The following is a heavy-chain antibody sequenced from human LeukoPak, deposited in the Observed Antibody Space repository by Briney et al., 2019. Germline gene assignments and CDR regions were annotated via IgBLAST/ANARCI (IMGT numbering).Heavy chain of an antibody. CDR2: IIPIFGTA. V-gene: IGHV1-69*01. CDR1: GGTFSSYA. D-gene: IGHD3-3*01. CDR3: ARGAYDFWSGYRPHYYYYYYMDV. Sequence: SVKVSCKASGGTFSSYAISWVRQAPGQGLEWMGGIIPIFGTANYAQKFQGRVTITADESTSTAYMELSSPRSEDTAVYYCARGAYDFWSGYRPHYYYYYYMDVWGKGTTVTVSS. J-gene: IGHJ6*03.